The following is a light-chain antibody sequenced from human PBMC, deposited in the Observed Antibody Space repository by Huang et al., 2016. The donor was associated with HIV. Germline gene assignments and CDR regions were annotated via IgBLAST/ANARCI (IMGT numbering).Light chain of an antibody. CDR3: QQLHTYPIT. J-gene: IGKJ5*01. CDR1: QDIGTS. CDR2: AAS. Sequence: AVQLTQSPSSLSASVGDTVIISCRASQDIGTSLAWYQQRTGRAPKLIISAASTLQTGVPSRFSGDSAGTYFTLFITNLQPEDFATYYCQQLHTYPITFGQGTRLDIK. V-gene: IGKV1-13*02.